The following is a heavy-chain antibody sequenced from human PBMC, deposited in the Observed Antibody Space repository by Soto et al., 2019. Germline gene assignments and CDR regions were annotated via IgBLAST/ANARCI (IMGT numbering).Heavy chain of an antibody. Sequence: SETLSLTCTVSGGSIRSYYWSWIRQHPGKGLEWIGYIYYSGSTYYNPSLKSRVTISVDTSKNQFSLKLSSVTAADTAVYYCARVPFTVSEGYYYYGMDVWGQGTTVTAP. V-gene: IGHV4-31*03. CDR1: GGSIRSYY. CDR3: ARVPFTVSEGYYYYGMDV. CDR2: IYYSGST. D-gene: IGHD4-4*01. J-gene: IGHJ6*02.